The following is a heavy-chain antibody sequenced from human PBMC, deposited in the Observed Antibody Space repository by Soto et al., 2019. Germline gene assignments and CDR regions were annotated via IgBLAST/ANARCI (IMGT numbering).Heavy chain of an antibody. D-gene: IGHD1-20*01. Sequence: GGSLRLSCAASGFTFSIYAMSWVHQAPGKGLEWVSAISGSGGSTYYTDSVKGRFTIARDNSKNTLYLQMDSLRAEDTATYYCAKGHYNWNLPGWFDPWGQGTLVTVSS. J-gene: IGHJ5*02. CDR3: AKGHYNWNLPGWFDP. CDR2: ISGSGGST. V-gene: IGHV3-23*01. CDR1: GFTFSIYA.